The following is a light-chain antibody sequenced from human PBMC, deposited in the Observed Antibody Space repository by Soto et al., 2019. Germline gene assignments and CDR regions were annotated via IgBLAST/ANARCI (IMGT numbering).Light chain of an antibody. CDR2: KAS. CDR3: QHYNSYSEA. V-gene: IGKV1-5*03. Sequence: DIQMTQSPSTLSGSVGDRVTLTCRASQTISSWLDWYQQKPGKAPKLLIYKASTLKSGGPSRFSGSGSGTEFTLTISSLQPDDFATYYCQHYNSYSEAFGQGTKVDI. J-gene: IGKJ1*01. CDR1: QTISSW.